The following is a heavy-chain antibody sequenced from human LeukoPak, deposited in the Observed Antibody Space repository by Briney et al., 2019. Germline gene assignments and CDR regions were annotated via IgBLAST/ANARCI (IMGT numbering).Heavy chain of an antibody. J-gene: IGHJ6*03. CDR1: GGSFSGYY. CDR3: ARHLSVGGNPYYYMDV. Sequence: SETLSLTCAVYGGSFSGYYWSWIRQPPGKGLEWIGEINHSGSTNYNPSLKSRVTISVDTSKNQFSLKLSSVTAADTAVYYCARHLSVGGNPYYYMDVWGKGTTVTISS. CDR2: INHSGST. D-gene: IGHD4-23*01. V-gene: IGHV4-34*01.